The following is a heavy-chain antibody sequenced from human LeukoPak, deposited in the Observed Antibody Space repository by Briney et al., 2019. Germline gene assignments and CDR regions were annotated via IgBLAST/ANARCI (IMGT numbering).Heavy chain of an antibody. CDR1: GYTFTGYY. J-gene: IGHJ6*03. CDR3: ARSEQFPYYMDV. Sequence: GASVKVSCKASGYTFTGYYMHWVRQAPGQGLQWMGWINPNGGDTNYAQKFQGRVTMTRDTSIGTAYMELSRLRSDDTAVYYCARSEQFPYYMDVWGKGTTVTVSS. V-gene: IGHV1-2*02. CDR2: INPNGGDT. D-gene: IGHD6-19*01.